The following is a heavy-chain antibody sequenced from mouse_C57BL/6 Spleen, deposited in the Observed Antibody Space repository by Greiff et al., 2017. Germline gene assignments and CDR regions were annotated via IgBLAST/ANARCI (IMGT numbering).Heavy chain of an antibody. V-gene: IGHV1-80*01. CDR1: GYAFSSYW. J-gene: IGHJ3*01. CDR3: ARTAY. CDR2: LYPGDGDT. Sequence: QVQLQQSGAELVKPGASVKISCKASGYAFSSYWMHWVKQRPGKGLEWIGQLYPGDGDTNYNGKFKGKATLTADKSSSTADMQLSSLTSADSGVSFCARTAYWGQGTLVTVSA.